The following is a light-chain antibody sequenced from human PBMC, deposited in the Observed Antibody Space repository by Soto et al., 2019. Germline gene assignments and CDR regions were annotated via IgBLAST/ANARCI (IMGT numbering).Light chain of an antibody. CDR1: QSISTW. Sequence: DIHMTQSPSTLSASVGDRATITFRASQSISTWLAWYQQKPGKAPKLLIYKASSLEGGVPSRFGGSGSGTLFNITISSLHPDDFATYYCQQYNTYPLTFGGGTTVDIK. CDR3: QQYNTYPLT. J-gene: IGKJ4*01. CDR2: KAS. V-gene: IGKV1-5*03.